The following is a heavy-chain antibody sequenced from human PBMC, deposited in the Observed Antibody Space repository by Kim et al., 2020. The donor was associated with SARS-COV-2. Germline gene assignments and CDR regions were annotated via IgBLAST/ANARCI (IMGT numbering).Heavy chain of an antibody. CDR1: GGSISSYY. D-gene: IGHD6-6*01. Sequence: SETLSLTCTVSGGSISSYYWSWIRQPPGKGLEWIGYIYYSGSTNYNPSLKSRVTISVDTSKNQFSLKLSSVTAADTAVYYCARVRTGPLAARPGYNWFDPWGQGTLVTVSS. V-gene: IGHV4-59*13. CDR2: IYYSGST. CDR3: ARVRTGPLAARPGYNWFDP. J-gene: IGHJ5*02.